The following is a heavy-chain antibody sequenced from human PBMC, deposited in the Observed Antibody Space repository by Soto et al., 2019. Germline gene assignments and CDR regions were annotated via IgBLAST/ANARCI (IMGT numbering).Heavy chain of an antibody. CDR3: SSVLKVGDNVRGLGGDGRYDGFDI. CDR2: ISDDGSIE. CDR1: GFAFSRYG. D-gene: IGHD3-10*02. Sequence: PGGSLRLSCAASGFAFSRYGMHWVRQTPGKGLEWVAVISDDGSIEYYADSVKGRFTVSRDNSKKTLYLQMNSLREEDTAVYHSSSVLKVGDNVRGLGGDGRYDGFDIWGQGTMVTVSS. J-gene: IGHJ3*02. V-gene: IGHV3-30*03.